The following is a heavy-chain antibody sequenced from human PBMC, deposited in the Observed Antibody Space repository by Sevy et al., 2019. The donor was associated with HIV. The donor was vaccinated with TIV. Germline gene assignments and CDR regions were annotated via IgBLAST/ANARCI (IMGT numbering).Heavy chain of an antibody. CDR1: GFTFSSYD. D-gene: IGHD2-15*01. V-gene: IGHV3-48*03. CDR2: ISSSGSSI. Sequence: GGSLRLSCTASGFTFSSYDMNWVRQAPGKGLEWVSKISSSGSSIYYADSVKGRFTISRDNAKNSLNLQMNSLRAEDTAVYYCARDLVLPATTDYYYYGMDVWGQGTTVTVSS. CDR3: ARDLVLPATTDYYYYGMDV. J-gene: IGHJ6*02.